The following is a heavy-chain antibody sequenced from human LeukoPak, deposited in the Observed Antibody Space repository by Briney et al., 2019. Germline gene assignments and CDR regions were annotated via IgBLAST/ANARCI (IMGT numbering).Heavy chain of an antibody. CDR2: ISTSGSTI. CDR3: AREEEGNHFDY. Sequence: PGGSLRLSCAASGFTFSSYEMNWVRQAPGKGLEWVSYISTSGSTIYYADSVKGRFTISRDNAKNSLYLQMNSLRAEDTAVYYCAREEEGNHFDYWGQGTLVTVSS. CDR1: GFTFSSYE. V-gene: IGHV3-48*03. J-gene: IGHJ4*02.